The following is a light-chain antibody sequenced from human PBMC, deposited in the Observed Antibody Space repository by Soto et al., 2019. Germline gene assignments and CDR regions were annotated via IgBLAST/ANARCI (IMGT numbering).Light chain of an antibody. CDR1: LGINNY. Sequence: DIQMTQSPSSLSASVGDRVTISCRASLGINNYLNWYQQKPGKAPNLLIYGASSLHSGVPSRFSGSGSGTHFTLTISSLQPEDCATYYCQQSYSTAHSFGGGTKLEIK. CDR2: GAS. V-gene: IGKV1-39*01. CDR3: QQSYSTAHS. J-gene: IGKJ4*01.